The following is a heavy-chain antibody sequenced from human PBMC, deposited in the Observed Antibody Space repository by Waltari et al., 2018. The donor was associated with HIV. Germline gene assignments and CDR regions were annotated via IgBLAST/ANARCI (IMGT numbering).Heavy chain of an antibody. V-gene: IGHV3-53*01. D-gene: IGHD5-12*01. CDR1: GFPPSHHH. J-gene: IGHJ4*02. Sequence: EVQLVASGGSLIQTGGSLRTPYSASGFPPSHHHITRSRQAPGTGLEWVSVIYSGGSTYYADSVKGRFTISRDNSKNTLYLQMNSRRAEDTAVYYCARDPEMATKWGYWGQGTLVTVSS. CDR3: ARDPEMATKWGY. CDR2: IYSGGST.